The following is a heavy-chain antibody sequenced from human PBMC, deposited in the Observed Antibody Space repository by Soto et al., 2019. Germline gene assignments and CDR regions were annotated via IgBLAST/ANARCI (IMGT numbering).Heavy chain of an antibody. CDR3: ARVVARAYGDYGIWYFDL. J-gene: IGHJ2*01. CDR2: IYYSGST. D-gene: IGHD4-17*01. CDR1: GGSISSGDYY. Sequence: QVQLQESGPGLVKPSQTLSLTCTVSGGSISSGDYYWSWIRQPPGKGLEWIGYIYYSGSTYYNPSLKSRVTISVDTSKNQFSLKLSSVTAADTAVYYCARVVARAYGDYGIWYFDLWGRGTLVTVSS. V-gene: IGHV4-30-4*01.